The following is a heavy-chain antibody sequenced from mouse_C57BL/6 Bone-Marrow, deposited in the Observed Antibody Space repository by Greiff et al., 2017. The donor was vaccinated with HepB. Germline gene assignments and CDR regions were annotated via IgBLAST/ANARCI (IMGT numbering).Heavy chain of an antibody. CDR1: GFTFSDYG. CDR2: ISNLAYSI. CDR3: ERQNYGSRPPYYYAMDY. V-gene: IGHV5-15*01. J-gene: IGHJ4*01. Sequence: EVMLVESGGGLVQPGGSLKLSCAASGFTFSDYGMAWVRQAPRKGPEWVAFISNLAYSIYYADTVTGRFTISRENAKNTLYLEMSSLRSEDTAMYYCERQNYGSRPPYYYAMDYWGQGTSVTVSS. D-gene: IGHD1-1*01.